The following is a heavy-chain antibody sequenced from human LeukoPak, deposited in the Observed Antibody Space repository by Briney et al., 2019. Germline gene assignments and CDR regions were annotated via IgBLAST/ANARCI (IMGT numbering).Heavy chain of an antibody. V-gene: IGHV4-59*01. CDR1: GGSISSYY. CDR2: IYYSGST. CDR3: ARGLGMVFDY. J-gene: IGHJ4*02. Sequence: PSETLSLTCTVSGGSISSYYWSWIRQPPGKGLEWIGYIYYSGSTNCNPSLKSRVTISVDTSKNQFSLKLSSVTAADTAVYYCARGLGMVFDYWGQGTLVTVSS. D-gene: IGHD7-27*01.